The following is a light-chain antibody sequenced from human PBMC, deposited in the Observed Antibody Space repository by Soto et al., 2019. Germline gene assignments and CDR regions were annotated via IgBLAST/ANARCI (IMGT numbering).Light chain of an antibody. CDR1: QSISSY. Sequence: TQSPPTLSLSSGERATPSCRASQSISSYLAWYQQKLGQAHRLLIYGAYTRATGIQARFRGSGSGTEFTLTITSLQSEDFAVYYCKQYNSWPRTFGQGTKVDIK. V-gene: IGKV3-15*01. CDR3: KQYNSWPRT. CDR2: GAY. J-gene: IGKJ1*01.